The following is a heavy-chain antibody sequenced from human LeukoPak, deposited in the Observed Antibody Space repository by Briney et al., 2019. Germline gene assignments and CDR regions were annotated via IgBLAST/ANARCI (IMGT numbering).Heavy chain of an antibody. V-gene: IGHV3-15*01. Sequence: GGSLRLSCAASGFTFDHAWMSWVRQAPGKGLEWVGRIKSKTDRGTTDYAAPVKGRFTISRDDSKNTLYLQMDSLKTEDTAVYYCTTIGSSRYYYYFDYWGQGSLVTVSS. D-gene: IGHD3-22*01. CDR1: GFTFDHAW. CDR2: IKSKTDRGTT. J-gene: IGHJ4*02. CDR3: TTIGSSRYYYYFDY.